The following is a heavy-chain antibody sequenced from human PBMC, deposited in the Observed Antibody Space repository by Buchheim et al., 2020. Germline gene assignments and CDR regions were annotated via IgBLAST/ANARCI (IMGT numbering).Heavy chain of an antibody. D-gene: IGHD1-7*01. J-gene: IGHJ6*02. V-gene: IGHV1-18*01. CDR2: ISSYNDKR. CDR3: VRLTGSTFYYYYGMDV. CDR1: GYTFTSYG. Sequence: QVQLVQSGAEVKKPGASVKVSCKASGYTFTSYGISWVRRAPGQGLEWMGWISSYNDKRNYAQKVQGRVTMTSDTSTSTAYMELRSLRPDDAAVYYCVRLTGSTFYYYYGMDVWGQGTT.